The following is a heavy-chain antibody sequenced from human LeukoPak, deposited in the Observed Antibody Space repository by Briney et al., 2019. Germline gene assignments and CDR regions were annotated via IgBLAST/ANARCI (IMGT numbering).Heavy chain of an antibody. CDR2: FDPEDGET. V-gene: IGHV1-24*01. J-gene: IGHJ4*02. D-gene: IGHD6-13*01. CDR3: ATAGSSWYAPFDY. Sequence: ASVKVSCKVSGYTLTELSMLWVRQAPGKGLEWMGGFDPEDGETIYAQKFQGRVTMTEDTSTDTAYMELSSLRSEDTAVYYCATAGSSWYAPFDYWGQGTLVTVSS. CDR1: GYTLTELS.